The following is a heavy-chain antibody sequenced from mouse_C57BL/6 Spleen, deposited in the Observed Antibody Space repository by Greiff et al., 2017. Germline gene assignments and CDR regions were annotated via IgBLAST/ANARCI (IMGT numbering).Heavy chain of an antibody. CDR1: GYTFTSYW. CDR2: IDPSDSYT. J-gene: IGHJ2*01. D-gene: IGHD1-1*01. V-gene: IGHV1-69*01. CDR3: ARLGSTLDY. Sequence: VQLQQPGAELVMPGASVKLSCKASGYTFTSYWMHWVKQRPGQGLEWIGEIDPSDSYTNYNQKFKGKSTLTVDKSSSTAYMQLRSLTSEDSAVYYCARLGSTLDYWGQGTTLTVSS.